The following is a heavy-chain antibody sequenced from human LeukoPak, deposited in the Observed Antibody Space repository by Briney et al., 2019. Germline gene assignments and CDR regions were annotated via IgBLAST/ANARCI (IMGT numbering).Heavy chain of an antibody. Sequence: PSETLSLTCAVYGGSFSGYYWSWIRQPPGKGLEWIGEINHSGSTNYNPSLKSRVTISVDTSKNQFSLKLSSVTAADTAVYYCARLTCSGGSCYFVFDYWVQGTLVTVSS. CDR3: ARLTCSGGSCYFVFDY. V-gene: IGHV4-34*01. D-gene: IGHD2-15*01. J-gene: IGHJ4*02. CDR1: GGSFSGYY. CDR2: INHSGST.